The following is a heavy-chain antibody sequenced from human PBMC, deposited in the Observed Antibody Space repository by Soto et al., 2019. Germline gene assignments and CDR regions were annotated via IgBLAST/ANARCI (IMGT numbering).Heavy chain of an antibody. V-gene: IGHV1-18*01. CDR2: ISAYNGNT. CDR3: ARDPAPPGPGYSYVYYRPENLFDY. Sequence: ASVKVSCKASGYTFTSYGISWVRQAPGQGLEWMGWISAYNGNTNYAQKLQGRVTMTTDTSTSTAYMELSSLRSDDTAVYYCARDPAPPGPGYSYVYYRPENLFDYWGQGTLVTVSS. CDR1: GYTFTSYG. D-gene: IGHD5-18*01. J-gene: IGHJ4*02.